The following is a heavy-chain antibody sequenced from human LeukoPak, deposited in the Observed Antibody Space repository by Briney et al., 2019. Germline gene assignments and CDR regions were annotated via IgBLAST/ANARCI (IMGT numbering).Heavy chain of an antibody. CDR2: ISWNSGSI. Sequence: PGGSLRLSCAASGFTFDDYAMHWVRPAPGKGLEWVSGISWNSGSIGYGDSVKGRFTISRDNAKNSLYLQMNSLRAEDTALYYCAATSRMGYFDYWGQGTLVTVSS. CDR1: GFTFDDYA. D-gene: IGHD2-8*01. CDR3: AATSRMGYFDY. J-gene: IGHJ4*02. V-gene: IGHV3-9*01.